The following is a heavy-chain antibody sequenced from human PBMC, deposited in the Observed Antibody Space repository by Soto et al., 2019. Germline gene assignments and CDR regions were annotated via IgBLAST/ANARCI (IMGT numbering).Heavy chain of an antibody. Sequence: EVQMLESGGGLVQPGGSLRLSCAASGFTFTTYAMTWVRQAPGKGLEWVSTITSTGGSTYYADSVKGRFTISRDNSRNTLSLQMNSLRAEDTAVYYCAKERFRSWYFFDYWGQGTLVTVSS. D-gene: IGHD6-13*01. CDR1: GFTFTTYA. CDR2: ITSTGGST. J-gene: IGHJ4*02. V-gene: IGHV3-23*01. CDR3: AKERFRSWYFFDY.